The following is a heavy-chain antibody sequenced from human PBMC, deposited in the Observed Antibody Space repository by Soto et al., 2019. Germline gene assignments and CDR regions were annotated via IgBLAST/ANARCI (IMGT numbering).Heavy chain of an antibody. CDR1: GGSISSGDYY. J-gene: IGHJ3*02. Sequence: PSETLSLTCTVSGGSISSGDYYWSWIRQPPGKGLEWIGYIYYSGSTYYNPSLKSRVTISVDTPKNQFSLKLSSVTAADTAVYYCARDRSYDYVWGSYRSRAFDIWGQGTMVTVSS. V-gene: IGHV4-30-4*01. CDR2: IYYSGST. CDR3: ARDRSYDYVWGSYRSRAFDI. D-gene: IGHD3-16*02.